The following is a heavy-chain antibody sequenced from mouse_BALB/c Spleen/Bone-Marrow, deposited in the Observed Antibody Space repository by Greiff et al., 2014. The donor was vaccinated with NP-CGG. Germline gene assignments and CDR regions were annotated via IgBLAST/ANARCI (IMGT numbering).Heavy chain of an antibody. Sequence: EVMLVESLGGLVKPGGSLKLSCAASGFAFSSYDMSWVRQTPEKRLEWVATISSGGSYTYYPDSVKGRFTISRDNARNTLYLQMSSLRSEDTALYYCARPLTGAYFDYWGQGTTLTVSS. CDR2: ISSGGSYT. D-gene: IGHD4-1*01. V-gene: IGHV5-9*02. CDR3: ARPLTGAYFDY. CDR1: GFAFSSYD. J-gene: IGHJ2*01.